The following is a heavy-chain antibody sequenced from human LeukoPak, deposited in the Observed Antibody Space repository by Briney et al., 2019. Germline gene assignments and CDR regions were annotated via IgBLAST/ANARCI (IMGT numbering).Heavy chain of an antibody. J-gene: IGHJ4*02. Sequence: SETLSLTCAVYGGSFSGYYWSWIRQPPGKGLEWIGEINHSGSTNYNPSLKSRVTISVDTSKNQFSLKLSSVTAADTAVYYCARRGSGGSKFDYWGQGTLVTVPS. D-gene: IGHD2-15*01. CDR1: GGSFSGYY. V-gene: IGHV4-34*01. CDR3: ARRGSGGSKFDY. CDR2: INHSGST.